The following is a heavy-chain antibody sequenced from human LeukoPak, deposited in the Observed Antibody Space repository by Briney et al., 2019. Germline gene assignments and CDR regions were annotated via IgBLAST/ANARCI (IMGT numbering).Heavy chain of an antibody. CDR1: GGSISSYY. CDR2: IYYSGST. J-gene: IGHJ3*02. D-gene: IGHD6-13*01. Sequence: SETLSLTCTVSGGSISSYYWSWIRQPPGKGLEWSGYIYYSGSTDYNPSLRSLVTISVDTSKNQFSLKLNSVTAADTAVYYCAGAPPLLYSSSSLGAFDIWGQGTMVTVSS. V-gene: IGHV4-59*01. CDR3: AGAPPLLYSSSSLGAFDI.